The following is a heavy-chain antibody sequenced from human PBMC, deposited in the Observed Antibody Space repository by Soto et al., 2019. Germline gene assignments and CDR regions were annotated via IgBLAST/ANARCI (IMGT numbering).Heavy chain of an antibody. Sequence: EVQLVESGGGLVKPGGSLRLSCAASGFTFSNAWMSWVRQAPGKGLEWVGRIKSKTDGGTTDYAAPVKGRFTISRDDSKNTLYLQMNSLKTEDTAMYYCTTPPSYYYYGMDVWGQGTTVTVSS. CDR2: IKSKTDGGTT. J-gene: IGHJ6*02. CDR3: TTPPSYYYYGMDV. V-gene: IGHV3-15*01. CDR1: GFTFSNAW.